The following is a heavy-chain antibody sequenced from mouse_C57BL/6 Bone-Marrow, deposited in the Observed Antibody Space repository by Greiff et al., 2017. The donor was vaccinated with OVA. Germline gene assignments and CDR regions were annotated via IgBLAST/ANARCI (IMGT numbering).Heavy chain of an antibody. Sequence: EVKVVKSGGGLVQSGRSLRLSCATSGFTFSDFYMEWVRQAPGKGLEWIAASRNKANDYTTEYSASVKGRFIVSRDTSQSILYLQMNALRAEDTAIYYCARDDYYWYFDVWGTGTTVTVSS. V-gene: IGHV7-1*01. CDR1: GFTFSDFY. CDR3: ARDDYYWYFDV. J-gene: IGHJ1*03. CDR2: SRNKANDYTT.